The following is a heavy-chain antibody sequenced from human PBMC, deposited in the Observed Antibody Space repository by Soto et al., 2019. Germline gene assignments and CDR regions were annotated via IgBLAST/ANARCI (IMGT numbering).Heavy chain of an antibody. CDR1: GGSISSGGYY. D-gene: IGHD1-26*01. CDR2: IYYSGST. Sequence: QVQLQESGPGLVKPSQTLSLACTVSGGSISSGGYYWSWIRQHPGKGLEWIGYIYYSGSTYYNPSLKSRVTISVDTSKNQFSLKLSSVTAADTAVYYCARDQGATQYYYYYYMDVWGKGTTVTVSS. V-gene: IGHV4-31*03. J-gene: IGHJ6*03. CDR3: ARDQGATQYYYYYYMDV.